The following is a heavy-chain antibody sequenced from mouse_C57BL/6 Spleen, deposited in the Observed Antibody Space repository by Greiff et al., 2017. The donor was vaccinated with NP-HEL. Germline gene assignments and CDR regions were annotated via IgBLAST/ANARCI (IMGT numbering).Heavy chain of an antibody. CDR1: GYTFTDYY. V-gene: IGHV1-19*01. J-gene: IGHJ4*01. D-gene: IGHD2-4*01. CDR2: INPYNGGT. CDR3: ARYEGLRVYYAMDY. Sequence: VQLQQSGPVLVKPGASVKMSCKASGYTFTDYYMNWVKQSHGKSLEWIGVINPYNGGTSYNQKFKGKATLTVDKSSSTAYMELNSLTSEDSAVYYCARYEGLRVYYAMDYWGQGTSVTVSS.